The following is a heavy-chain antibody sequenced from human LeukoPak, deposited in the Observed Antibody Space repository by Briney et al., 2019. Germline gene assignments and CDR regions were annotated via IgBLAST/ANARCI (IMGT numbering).Heavy chain of an antibody. J-gene: IGHJ4*02. CDR2: IKQDGSEK. CDR1: GFTVSSND. D-gene: IGHD3-22*01. V-gene: IGHV3-7*01. CDR3: AFSSGYYGFDY. Sequence: QTGGSLRLSCAASGFTVSSNDMSWVRQAPGKGLEWVANIKQDGSEKYYVDSVKGRFTISRDNAKNSLYLQMNSLRAEDTAVYYCAFSSGYYGFDYWGQGTLVTVSS.